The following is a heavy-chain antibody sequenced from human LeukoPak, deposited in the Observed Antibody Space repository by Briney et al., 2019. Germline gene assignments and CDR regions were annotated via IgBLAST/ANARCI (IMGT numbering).Heavy chain of an antibody. CDR3: ANFLYDSSGYYFQH. Sequence: ASVKVSCKASGYTFTSYGISWVRQAPGQGLEWMGWISAYNGNTNYAQKLQGRVTMTTDTSTSTAYMELRSLRSDDTAVYYCANFLYDSSGYYFQHWGQGTLVTVSS. CDR1: GYTFTSYG. CDR2: ISAYNGNT. D-gene: IGHD3-22*01. J-gene: IGHJ1*01. V-gene: IGHV1-18*01.